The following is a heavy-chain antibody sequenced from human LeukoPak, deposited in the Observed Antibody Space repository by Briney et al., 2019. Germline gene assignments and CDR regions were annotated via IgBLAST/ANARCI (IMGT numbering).Heavy chain of an antibody. V-gene: IGHV3-72*01. D-gene: IGHD2-15*01. J-gene: IGHJ4*02. Sequence: GGSLRLSCAASGFKFSDHYIDSVRQAPGKGLEWVGRSRNKASSHTTEYAAYVEGRFTISRDVSESSLYLQMNSLRTEDTAVYYCARDYIYCSGGSCYYDYWGQGTLVTVSS. CDR2: SRNKASSHTT. CDR3: ARDYIYCSGGSCYYDY. CDR1: GFKFSDHY.